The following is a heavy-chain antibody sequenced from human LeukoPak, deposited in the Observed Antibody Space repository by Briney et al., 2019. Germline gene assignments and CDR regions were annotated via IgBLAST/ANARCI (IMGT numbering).Heavy chain of an antibody. CDR1: GGSFSGYY. D-gene: IGHD3-10*01. V-gene: IGHV4-34*01. CDR3: ASITVVRATKSWLWFDP. CDR2: INHSGST. J-gene: IGHJ5*02. Sequence: PSETLSLTCAVYGGSFSGYYWSWIRQPPGKGLEWIGEINHSGSTNYNPSLKSRVTISVDTSKNQFSLKLSSVTAADTAVYYCASITVVRATKSWLWFDPWGQGTLVTVSS.